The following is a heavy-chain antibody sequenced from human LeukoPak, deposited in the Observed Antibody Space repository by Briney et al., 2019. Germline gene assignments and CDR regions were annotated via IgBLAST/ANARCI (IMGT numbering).Heavy chain of an antibody. CDR3: AKDMGTYNSSWTNLDY. D-gene: IGHD6-13*01. CDR1: GFTFDDYT. J-gene: IGHJ4*02. CDR2: ISWDGGST. Sequence: PGGSLRLSCAASGFTFDDYTMHWVRQAPGKGLEWVSLISWDGGSTYYADSVKGRFTISRDNSKNSLYLQMNSLRTEDTALYYCAKDMGTYNSSWTNLDYWGQGTLVTVSS. V-gene: IGHV3-43*01.